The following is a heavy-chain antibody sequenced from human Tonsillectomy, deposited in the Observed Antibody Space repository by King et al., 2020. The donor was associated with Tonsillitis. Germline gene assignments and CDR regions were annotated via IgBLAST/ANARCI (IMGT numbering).Heavy chain of an antibody. Sequence: QLVQSGGGLVQPGGSLRLSCGASRFTYTNYWMHWVRQAPGKGLVWVSRINSDGGTTSYADSVKGRITISRDNAKNTLYLQMNSLRTEDTAVYYCARDAGLGMWYFDLWGRGTLVTVSS. CDR1: RFTYTNYW. J-gene: IGHJ2*01. V-gene: IGHV3-74*01. D-gene: IGHD7-27*01. CDR3: ARDAGLGMWYFDL. CDR2: INSDGGTT.